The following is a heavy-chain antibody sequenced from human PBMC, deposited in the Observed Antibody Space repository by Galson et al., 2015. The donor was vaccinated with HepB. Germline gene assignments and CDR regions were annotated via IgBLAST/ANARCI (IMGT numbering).Heavy chain of an antibody. V-gene: IGHV4-59*08. J-gene: IGHJ6*02. CDR1: GGSISSYY. CDR2: IYYSGST. CDR3: ARQGSSGWYGYYYYYGMDV. Sequence: ETLSLTCTVSGGSISSYYWSWIRQPPGKGLEWIGYIYYSGSTNYNPSLKSRVTISVDTSKNQFSLKLSSVTAADTAVYYCARQGSSGWYGYYYYYGMDVWGQGTTVTVSS. D-gene: IGHD6-19*01.